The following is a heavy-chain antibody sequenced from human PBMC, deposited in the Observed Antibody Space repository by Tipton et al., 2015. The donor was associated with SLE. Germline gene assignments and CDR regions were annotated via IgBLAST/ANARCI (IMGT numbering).Heavy chain of an antibody. CDR3: ARGGLAARYYMDV. CDR1: GGSISSYY. J-gene: IGHJ6*03. D-gene: IGHD6-6*01. CDR2: IYYSGST. V-gene: IGHV4-59*01. Sequence: TLSLTCTVSGGSISSYYWSWIRQPPGKGLEWIGYIYYSGSTNYNPSLKSRVTISVDTSKNQFSLKLSSVTAADTAVYYYARGGLAARYYMDVWGKGTTVTVSS.